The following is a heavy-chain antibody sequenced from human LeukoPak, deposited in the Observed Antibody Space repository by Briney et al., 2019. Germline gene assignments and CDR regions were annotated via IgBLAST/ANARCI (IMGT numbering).Heavy chain of an antibody. CDR3: TRGLGSDYYGSGGYLSREENWFDP. CDR1: GGSFSAYY. J-gene: IGHJ5*02. D-gene: IGHD3-10*01. V-gene: IGHV4-34*01. CDR2: INHSGST. Sequence: SETLSLTCAVYGGSFSAYYWSWIRQPPGKGLQWIGEINHSGSTNCNPSLKSRVTISVDTSKKQFSLKLSSVTAADTAMYYCTRGLGSDYYGSGGYLSREENWFDPWGQGTQVTVSS.